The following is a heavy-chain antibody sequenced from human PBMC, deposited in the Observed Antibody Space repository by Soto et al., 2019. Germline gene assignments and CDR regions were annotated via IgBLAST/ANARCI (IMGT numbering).Heavy chain of an antibody. D-gene: IGHD1-26*01. CDR2: IKQDGSEK. CDR3: ARSLGSSYYYYYGMDV. CDR1: GFTFSSYW. V-gene: IGHV3-7*05. Sequence: GGSLRLSCAASGFTFSSYWMSWVRQAPGKGLEWVANIKQDGSEKYYVDSVKGRFTISRDNAKNSLYLQMNSLRAEDTAVYYCARSLGSSYYYYYGMDVWGQGTTVTVSS. J-gene: IGHJ6*02.